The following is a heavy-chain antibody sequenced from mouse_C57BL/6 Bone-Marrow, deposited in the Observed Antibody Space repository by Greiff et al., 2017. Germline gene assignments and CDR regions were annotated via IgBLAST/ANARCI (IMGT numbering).Heavy chain of an antibody. Sequence: VQLKQSGAELARPGASVKMSCKASGYTFTSYTMHWVKQRPGQGLEWIGYINPSSGYTKYNQKFKDKATLTADKSSSTAYMQLSSLTSEDSAVYYCASTYGNGLYWYFDVWGTGTTVTVSS. CDR2: INPSSGYT. V-gene: IGHV1-4*01. CDR1: GYTFTSYT. CDR3: ASTYGNGLYWYFDV. D-gene: IGHD2-1*01. J-gene: IGHJ1*03.